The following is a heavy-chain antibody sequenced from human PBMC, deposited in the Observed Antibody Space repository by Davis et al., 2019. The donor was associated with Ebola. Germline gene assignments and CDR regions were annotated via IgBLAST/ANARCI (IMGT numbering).Heavy chain of an antibody. CDR3: ARPALSSSSTNWFDP. CDR2: INSDGSSR. D-gene: IGHD6-6*01. CDR1: GFTFSTYW. J-gene: IGHJ5*02. V-gene: IGHV3-74*01. Sequence: GESLKISCAASGFTFSTYWMHWVRQAPGKGLVWVSRINSDGSSRSYADSVKGRFTISRDNAKNTLYLQMNSLRAEDTAVYYCARPALSSSSTNWFDPWGQGTLVTVSS.